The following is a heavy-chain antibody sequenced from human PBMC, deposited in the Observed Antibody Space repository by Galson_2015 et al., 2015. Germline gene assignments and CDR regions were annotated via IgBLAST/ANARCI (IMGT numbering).Heavy chain of an antibody. D-gene: IGHD4-23*01. CDR2: ISYDGSNK. V-gene: IGHV3-30-3*01. CDR3: ARKGTAVVFPLDY. Sequence: SMRLSCAASGFTFSSYAMHWGRQAPGTGLEWVGVISYDGSNKYYADSVKGRFTISRDNSKNKLYLQMNSLRAEDTAVYYCARKGTAVVFPLDYWGQGTLVTVSS. J-gene: IGHJ4*02. CDR1: GFTFSSYA.